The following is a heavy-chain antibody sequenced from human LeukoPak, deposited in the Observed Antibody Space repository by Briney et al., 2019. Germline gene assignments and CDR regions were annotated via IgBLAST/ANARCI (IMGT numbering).Heavy chain of an antibody. V-gene: IGHV1-69*05. CDR1: GGTFSSYA. J-gene: IGHJ6*03. CDR3: ARGYYYYYYMAV. Sequence: SVKVSCKASGGTFSSYAISWVRQAPGQGLEWMGGIIPIFGTANYAQKFQGRVTITTDESTSTAYMELSSLRSEDTAVYYCARGYYYYYYMAVWGKGTTVTVSS. CDR2: IIPIFGTA.